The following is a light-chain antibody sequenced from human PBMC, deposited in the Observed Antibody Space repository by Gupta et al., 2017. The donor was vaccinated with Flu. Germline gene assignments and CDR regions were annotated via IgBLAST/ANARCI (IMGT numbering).Light chain of an antibody. Sequence: GQTITISCTGTNSGSGAYNYVSWYHQHPNNRPKVMIDGSSTAPSAGSTRFSGATSGNTASLTISGRQAEDEDDYYCGSYGDVGVFGGGTKVTVL. J-gene: IGLJ2*01. CDR1: NSGSGAYNY. V-gene: IGLV2-14*01. CDR2: GSS. CDR3: GSYGDVGV.